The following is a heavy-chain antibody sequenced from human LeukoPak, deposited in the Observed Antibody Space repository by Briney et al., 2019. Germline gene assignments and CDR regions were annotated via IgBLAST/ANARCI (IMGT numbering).Heavy chain of an antibody. CDR1: GYTFSSYE. D-gene: IGHD6-19*01. CDR2: ISSSGSTT. V-gene: IGHV3-48*03. CDR3: AKEGGWNPIFDY. J-gene: IGHJ4*02. Sequence: PGGSLRLSCAASGYTFSSYEMNWVRQAPGKGLEWVSYISSSGSTTYYADSVKGRFTISRDNSKNTLYLQMNSLRAEDTAVYYCAKEGGWNPIFDYWGQGTLVTVSS.